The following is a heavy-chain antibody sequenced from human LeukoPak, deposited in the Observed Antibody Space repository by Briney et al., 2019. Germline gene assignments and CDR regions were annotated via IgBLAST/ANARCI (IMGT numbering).Heavy chain of an antibody. J-gene: IGHJ4*02. CDR1: GGSISSYY. Sequence: PSETLSLTCTVSGGSISSYYWSWIRQPPGKGLEWIGYIYYSGSTNYNPSLKSRVTISVDTSKNQFSLKLSSVTAADTAVYYCARTGYGDYVPDFDYWGQGTLVTVSS. CDR3: ARTGYGDYVPDFDY. D-gene: IGHD4-17*01. CDR2: IYYSGST. V-gene: IGHV4-59*01.